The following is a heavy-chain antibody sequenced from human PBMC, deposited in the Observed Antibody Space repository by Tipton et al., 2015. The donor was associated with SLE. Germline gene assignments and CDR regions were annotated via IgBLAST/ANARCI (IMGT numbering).Heavy chain of an antibody. CDR3: VRHPYDFWSGYYDY. J-gene: IGHJ4*02. Sequence: TLSLTCSVSGDSISTNSYYWGWIRQPPGKGLEWIGSMFYSGSTYYNSSLQSRVTMSVDTSKNQVSLKLRSVTAADTAVYYCVRHPYDFWSGYYDYWGQGTLVTVSS. V-gene: IGHV4-39*01. CDR1: GDSISTNSYY. D-gene: IGHD3-3*01. CDR2: MFYSGST.